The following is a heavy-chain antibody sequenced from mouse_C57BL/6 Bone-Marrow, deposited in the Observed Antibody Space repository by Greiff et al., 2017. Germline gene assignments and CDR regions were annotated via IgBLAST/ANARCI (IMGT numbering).Heavy chain of an antibody. CDR2: IDPENGDT. Sequence: EVQLQESGAELVRPGASVKLSCTASGFNIKDDYMHWVKQRPEQGLAWIGWIDPENGDTEYASKFQGKATITADTSSNTAYLQLSSLTSEDTAVYYCTTPGGNYDAMDYWGQGTSVTVSS. D-gene: IGHD2-1*01. J-gene: IGHJ4*01. CDR3: TTPGGNYDAMDY. V-gene: IGHV14-4*01. CDR1: GFNIKDDY.